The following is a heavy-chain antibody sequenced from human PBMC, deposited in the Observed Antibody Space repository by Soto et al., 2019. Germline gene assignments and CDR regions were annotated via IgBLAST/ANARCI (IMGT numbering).Heavy chain of an antibody. Sequence: EVQLVESGGGLVKPGGSLRLSCAASGFTFSSYSMNWVRQAPGKGLEWVSSISSSSTYIYYADSVKGRFTISRDTAKNSLYLQMNSLGAEDTALYYCAVIGVVAATHWFDPWGQGTLVNVSS. J-gene: IGHJ5*02. V-gene: IGHV3-21*01. CDR2: ISSSSTYI. CDR1: GFTFSSYS. CDR3: AVIGVVAATHWFDP. D-gene: IGHD2-15*01.